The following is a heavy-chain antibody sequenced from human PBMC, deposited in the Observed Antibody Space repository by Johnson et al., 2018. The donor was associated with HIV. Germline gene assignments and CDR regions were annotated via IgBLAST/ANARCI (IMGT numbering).Heavy chain of an antibody. CDR3: ARMGLTGAFDI. CDR2: ISYDGSNK. Sequence: QMQLVESGGGVVQPGRSLRLSCVASGFTFSSYAMHWVRQAPGKGLEWVSVISYDGSNKYYADSVKGRFTISRDNAKNTLYLQMDSLRAEDTAVYYCARMGLTGAFDIWGQGTMVTVSS. D-gene: IGHD3-9*01. J-gene: IGHJ3*02. CDR1: GFTFSSYA. V-gene: IGHV3-30-3*01.